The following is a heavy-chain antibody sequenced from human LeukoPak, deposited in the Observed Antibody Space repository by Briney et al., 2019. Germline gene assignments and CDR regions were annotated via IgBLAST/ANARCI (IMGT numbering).Heavy chain of an antibody. Sequence: SETLSLTCAVYGGSFSGYYWSWIRQPPGKGLEWIGEINHSGSTNYNPSLKSRVTTSVDTSKNQFSLKLSSVTAADTAVYYCARGGGSGSYRYYYGMDVWGQGTTVTVSS. D-gene: IGHD3-10*01. J-gene: IGHJ6*02. CDR3: ARGGGSGSYRYYYGMDV. CDR2: INHSGST. V-gene: IGHV4-34*01. CDR1: GGSFSGYY.